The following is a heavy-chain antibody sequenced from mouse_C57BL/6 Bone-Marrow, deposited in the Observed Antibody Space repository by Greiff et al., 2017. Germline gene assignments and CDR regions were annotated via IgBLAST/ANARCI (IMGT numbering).Heavy chain of an antibody. CDR3: ARPAPTVVATEAMDF. J-gene: IGHJ4*01. Sequence: QVQLQQPGAELVRPGTSVKLSCKASGYTFTSYWLHWVKQRPGQGLEWIGVIDPSDSYTNYNQKFKGKATLTVDPSSSTAYMQLSSLTSEDSAVYYCARPAPTVVATEAMDFWGQGTSVTVSS. CDR2: IDPSDSYT. D-gene: IGHD1-1*01. CDR1: GYTFTSYW. V-gene: IGHV1-59*01.